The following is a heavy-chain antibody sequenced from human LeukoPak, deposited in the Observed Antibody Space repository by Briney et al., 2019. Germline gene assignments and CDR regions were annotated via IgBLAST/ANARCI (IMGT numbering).Heavy chain of an antibody. CDR2: IYSDGST. V-gene: IGHV3-53*01. Sequence: PGGSLRLSCAVCGFTVSSNYMSWVRQAPGKGLEDVSVIYSDGSTYYADSVKGRFTISRDNSKNTLYLLMTSLRVEVTDVYYCARDPFGAKGLFAYWGQGTLVTVSS. CDR3: ARDPFGAKGLFAY. J-gene: IGHJ4*02. CDR1: GFTVSSNY. D-gene: IGHD1-26*01.